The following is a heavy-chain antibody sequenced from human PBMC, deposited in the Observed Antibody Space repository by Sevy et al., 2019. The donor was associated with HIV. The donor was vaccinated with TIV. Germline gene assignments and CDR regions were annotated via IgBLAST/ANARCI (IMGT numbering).Heavy chain of an antibody. CDR2: MNPNNGNT. J-gene: IGHJ6*02. CDR1: GYTFTSYD. D-gene: IGHD3-3*01. CDR3: AKGYYGFWSGYYYGMDV. V-gene: IGHV1-8*01. Sequence: ASVKVSCKASGYTFTSYDINWVRQATGQGLEWMGWMNPNNGNTGYAQKFQGRVIMTRNTSITTAYMELSSLKSEDTAVYYCAKGYYGFWSGYYYGMDVWGQGTTVTVSS.